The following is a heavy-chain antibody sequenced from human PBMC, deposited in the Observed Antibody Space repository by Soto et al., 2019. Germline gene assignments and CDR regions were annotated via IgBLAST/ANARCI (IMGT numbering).Heavy chain of an antibody. CDR2: ISSNGGST. Sequence: SLRLSCSASGFTFSSYAMHWVRQAPGKGLEYVSAISSNGGSTYYADSVKGRFTISRDNSKNTLYLQMSSLRAEDTAVYYCVKDGLGYCSSTSCYVDIWGQGTMVTVSS. CDR1: GFTFSSYA. CDR3: VKDGLGYCSSTSCYVDI. V-gene: IGHV3-64D*06. D-gene: IGHD2-2*01. J-gene: IGHJ3*02.